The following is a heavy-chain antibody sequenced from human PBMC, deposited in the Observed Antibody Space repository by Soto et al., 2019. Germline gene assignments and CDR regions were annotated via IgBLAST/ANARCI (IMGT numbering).Heavy chain of an antibody. V-gene: IGHV4-39*01. CDR3: ASSYGDYVSY. CDR2: ISYSGST. Sequence: SETLSLTCTGSDGSISSSSYYWGWIRQPPGKGLEWIGSISYSGSTYYNPSLKSRVPISVDTSKNQFSLKLSSVTDADTAVYYCASSYGDYVSYWGQGTPVPVSS. CDR1: DGSISSSSYY. J-gene: IGHJ4*02. D-gene: IGHD4-17*01.